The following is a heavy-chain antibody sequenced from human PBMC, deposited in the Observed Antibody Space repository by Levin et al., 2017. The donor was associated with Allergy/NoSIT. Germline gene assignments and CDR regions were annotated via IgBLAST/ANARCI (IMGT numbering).Heavy chain of an antibody. J-gene: IGHJ4*02. D-gene: IGHD2-21*01. V-gene: IGHV3-15*01. CDR3: TTVRLGVGHYDY. CDR2: IKSKTDGGTT. Sequence: SCAASGFIFSNAWMSWVRQAPGKGLEWVGRIKSKTDGGTTDYAAPVKGRFTISRDESKNTLYMQMNSLKTEDTAVYYCTTVRLGVGHYDYWGQGTLVTVSS. CDR1: GFIFSNAW.